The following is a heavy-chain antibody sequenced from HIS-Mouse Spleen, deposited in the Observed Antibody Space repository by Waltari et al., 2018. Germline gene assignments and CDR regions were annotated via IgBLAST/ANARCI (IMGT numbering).Heavy chain of an antibody. Sequence: QVQLVQSGAEVKKPGASVKVSCKASGFTFNGYFLHRVRQAPGQGLEWMGWINPNSGGTNYAQKFQGRVTMTRDTSISTAYMELSRLRSDDTAVYYCARGSGRWELLLPNWFDPWGQGTLVTVSS. CDR1: GFTFNGYF. J-gene: IGHJ5*02. D-gene: IGHD1-26*01. CDR3: ARGSGRWELLLPNWFDP. CDR2: INPNSGGT. V-gene: IGHV1-2*02.